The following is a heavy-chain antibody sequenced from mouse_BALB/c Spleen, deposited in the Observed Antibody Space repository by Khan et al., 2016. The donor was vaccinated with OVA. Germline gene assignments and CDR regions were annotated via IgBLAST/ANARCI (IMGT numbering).Heavy chain of an antibody. Sequence: QIQLVQSGAELAKPGASVKMSCKASGYTFSNYWIHWVKQRPGQGLEWIGYINPSSGHTYYNQTFNDKATLITDKSSSTAYMQLSSLTSEDSAVYYCARDRIDYWGQGTTRTVSS. J-gene: IGHJ2*01. CDR2: INPSSGHT. CDR1: GYTFSNYW. CDR3: ARDRIDY. V-gene: IGHV1-7*01.